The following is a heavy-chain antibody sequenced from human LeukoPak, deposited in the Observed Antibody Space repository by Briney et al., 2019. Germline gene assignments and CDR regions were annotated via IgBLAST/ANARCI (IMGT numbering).Heavy chain of an antibody. J-gene: IGHJ4*02. CDR1: GFTFSSYA. CDR2: ISGSGGST. CDR3: TTDPNCSGGSCYSPIDY. V-gene: IGHV3-23*01. Sequence: GGSLRLSCAASGFTFSSYAMSWVRQAPGKGLEWVSAISGSGGSTYYADSVKGRFTISRDNSKNTLYLQMNSLKTEDTAVYYCTTDPNCSGGSCYSPIDYWGQGTLVTVSS. D-gene: IGHD2-15*01.